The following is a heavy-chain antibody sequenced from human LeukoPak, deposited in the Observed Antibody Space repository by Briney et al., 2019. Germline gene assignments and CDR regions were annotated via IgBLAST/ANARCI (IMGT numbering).Heavy chain of an antibody. D-gene: IGHD3-16*01. CDR2: IYYSGST. V-gene: IGHV4-39*07. CDR1: GGSISSTSYF. J-gene: IGHJ6*03. CDR3: ARVRGGGEATLFAGTHYYHYYYIDV. Sequence: PSETLSLTCTVSGGSISSTSYFWGWIRQPPEKGLEWIGSIYYSGSTYYNPSLKSRVTISVDTSKNQFSLKLTSVTAADTAMYYCARVRGGGEATLFAGTHYYHYYYIDVWGKGTTVTVSS.